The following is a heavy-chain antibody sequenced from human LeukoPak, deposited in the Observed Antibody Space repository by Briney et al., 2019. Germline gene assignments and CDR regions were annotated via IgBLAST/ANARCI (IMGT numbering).Heavy chain of an antibody. CDR1: GFIFCSYA. J-gene: IGHJ4*02. CDR2: ISGSGGST. V-gene: IGHV3-23*01. Sequence: GGSLRLSWAASGFIFCSYAMSWVRQAPGKGLEWVSTISGSGGSTYYADSVKGRFTISRDNSKNTVYLQMNSLRAEDTAVYYCSKDRSSINHVRHGDLHYWDQGTLVTVSS. D-gene: IGHD3-10*01. CDR3: SKDRSSINHVRHGDLHY.